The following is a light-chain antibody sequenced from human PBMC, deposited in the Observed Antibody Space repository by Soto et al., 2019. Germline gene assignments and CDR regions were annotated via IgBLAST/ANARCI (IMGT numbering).Light chain of an antibody. Sequence: EIVMTQSLATLSVSPEERTTLSCRASQSVGNNLAWYQQKPGQAPRLLIYGAYTRATGIPARFSGSGSGTDSTLTISSLQSEDFAVYYCQHYNYWPPKTFGQGTKVDI. J-gene: IGKJ1*01. V-gene: IGKV3-15*01. CDR2: GAY. CDR1: QSVGNN. CDR3: QHYNYWPPKT.